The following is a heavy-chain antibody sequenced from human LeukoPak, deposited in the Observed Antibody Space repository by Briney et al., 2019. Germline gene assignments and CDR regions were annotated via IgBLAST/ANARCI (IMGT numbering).Heavy chain of an antibody. CDR2: IYYSGGT. V-gene: IGHV4-31*03. D-gene: IGHD4-17*01. J-gene: IGHJ4*02. CDR1: GGSISSGGYY. Sequence: SQTLSLTCTVSGGSISSGGYYWSWIRQHPGKGLEWIGYIYYSGGTYYNPSLKSRVTISVDTSKNQFSLKLSSVTAADTAVYYCARALVDYGDYEYYFDYWGQGTLVTVSS. CDR3: ARALVDYGDYEYYFDY.